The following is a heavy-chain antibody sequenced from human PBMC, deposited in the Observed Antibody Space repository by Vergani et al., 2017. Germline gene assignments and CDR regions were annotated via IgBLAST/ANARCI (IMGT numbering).Heavy chain of an antibody. Sequence: EVHLLESGGGQVEAGGSLRLSCVASGFTFSNSAMTWVRLAPGKGLQWVSAISGSGGNTFYTDSVKGRFTISRDNSKDTLYLQMNSLRVEDTAIYYCAKARDPNCKGGNCYSYYYGLDLWGQGTTVTVSS. CDR3: AKARDPNCKGGNCYSYYYGLDL. D-gene: IGHD2-21*01. CDR1: GFTFSNSA. V-gene: IGHV3-23*01. J-gene: IGHJ6*02. CDR2: ISGSGGNT.